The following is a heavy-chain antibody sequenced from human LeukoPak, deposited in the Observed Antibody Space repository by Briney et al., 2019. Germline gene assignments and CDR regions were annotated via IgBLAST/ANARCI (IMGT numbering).Heavy chain of an antibody. J-gene: IGHJ3*02. CDR3: ARGGSGYSSGWYTAFDI. CDR2: IYYSGST. D-gene: IGHD6-19*01. CDR1: GGSISSSSYY. V-gene: IGHV4-39*07. Sequence: SETLSLTCTVSGGSISSSSYYWGWIRQPPGKGLEWIGSIYYSGSTYYNPSLKSRVTISVDTSKNQFSLKLSSVTAADTAVYYCARGGSGYSSGWYTAFDIWGQGTMVTVSS.